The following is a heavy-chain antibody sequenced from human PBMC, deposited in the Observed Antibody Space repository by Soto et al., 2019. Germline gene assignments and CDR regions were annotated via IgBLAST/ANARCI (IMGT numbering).Heavy chain of an antibody. D-gene: IGHD3-22*01. CDR2: IYYGGGT. CDR3: ASQYYYDSSGSQTFDY. CDR1: GGSFSSYY. V-gene: IGHV4-59*01. J-gene: IGHJ4*02. Sequence: SETLSLTCAVYGGSFSSYYWNWIRQPPGKGLEWIGDIYYGGGTNYNPSLKSRVTLSVDTSKNQFSLKLSSVTAADTAVYYCASQYYYDSSGSQTFDYWGQGTQVTVSS.